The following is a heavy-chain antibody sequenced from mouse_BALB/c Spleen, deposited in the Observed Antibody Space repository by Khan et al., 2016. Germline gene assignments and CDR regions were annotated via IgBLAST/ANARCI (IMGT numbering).Heavy chain of an antibody. CDR1: GYSITSDYA. Sequence: EVQLQESGPGLVKPSQSLSLTCTVTGYSITSDYAWNWIRQFPGNKLEWMGYISYSGTTTYNPSLKSRISITRDTSKNQFFLQLNSVTTEDTATXYCARWLDAMDYGGQGTSVTVSS. CDR2: ISYSGTT. V-gene: IGHV3-2*02. J-gene: IGHJ4*01. D-gene: IGHD2-2*01. CDR3: ARWLDAMDY.